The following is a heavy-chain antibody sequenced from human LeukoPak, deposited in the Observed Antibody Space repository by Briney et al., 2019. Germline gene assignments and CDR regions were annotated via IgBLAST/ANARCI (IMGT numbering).Heavy chain of an antibody. V-gene: IGHV4-59*01. D-gene: IGHD3-22*01. Sequence: SETLSLTCTVSGGSISSYYWSWIRQPPGKGLEWIGYIYYSGTTNYNPSLKSRVTISVDTSKNQFSLKLSSVTAADTAVYYCARGGGRMGYYYDSSGAFDAFDIWGQGTMVTVSS. CDR3: ARGGGRMGYYYDSSGAFDAFDI. J-gene: IGHJ3*02. CDR2: IYYSGTT. CDR1: GGSISSYY.